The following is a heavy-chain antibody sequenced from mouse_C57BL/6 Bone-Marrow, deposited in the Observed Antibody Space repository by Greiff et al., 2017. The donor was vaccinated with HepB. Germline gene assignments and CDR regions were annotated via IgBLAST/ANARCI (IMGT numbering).Heavy chain of an antibody. J-gene: IGHJ4*01. CDR2: ISNGGGST. CDR3: ARHDQLRLRTYAMDY. D-gene: IGHD3-2*02. CDR1: GFTFSDYY. V-gene: IGHV5-12*01. Sequence: EVKLQESGGGLVQPGGSLKLSCAASGFTFSDYYMYWVRQTPEKRLEWVAYISNGGGSTYYPDTVKGRFTISRDNAKNTLYLQMSRLKSEDTAMYYCARHDQLRLRTYAMDYWGQGTSVTVSS.